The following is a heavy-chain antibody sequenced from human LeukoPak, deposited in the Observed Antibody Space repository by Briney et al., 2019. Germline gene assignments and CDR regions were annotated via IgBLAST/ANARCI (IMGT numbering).Heavy chain of an antibody. CDR2: IYTSGST. D-gene: IGHD3-10*01. J-gene: IGHJ4*02. V-gene: IGHV4-4*07. CDR3: ARDRMGYYGHLNFDY. Sequence: PSETPSLTCTVSGGSISSYYWSWIRQPAGKGLEWIGRIYTSGSTNYNPSLKSRVTISVDTSKNQFSLKLSSVTAADTAVYYCARDRMGYYGHLNFDYWGQGTLVTVSS. CDR1: GGSISSYY.